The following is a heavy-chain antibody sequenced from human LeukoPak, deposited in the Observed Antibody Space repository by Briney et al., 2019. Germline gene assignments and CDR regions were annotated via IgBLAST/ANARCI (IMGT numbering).Heavy chain of an antibody. J-gene: IGHJ2*01. CDR3: VRGRGWYLDL. Sequence: GGSLRLSCVASGFTFNIYPMTWVRQSPGKGLEWVAVISYDGSNKYYADSVKGRFTIPRDNAENSLYLQMNSLRAEDTAVYPCVRGRGWYLDLWGRGTQVTVSS. CDR2: ISYDGSNK. CDR1: GFTFNIYP. V-gene: IGHV3-30*04.